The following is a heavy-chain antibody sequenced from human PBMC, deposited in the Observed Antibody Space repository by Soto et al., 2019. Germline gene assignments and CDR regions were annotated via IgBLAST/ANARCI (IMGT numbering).Heavy chain of an antibody. V-gene: IGHV3-74*01. Sequence: EVQLVESGGGLVQPGGSLRLSCAASGFTFSRHWMHWVRQAPGKGLVWVSRINSDGTSTNYADSVKGRFTISRDNAKNTLYLQMNSLRGEDGAVYRCASPSTATIHNGLNTWGQGTLVTVSS. CDR3: ASPSTATIHNGLNT. D-gene: IGHD5-12*01. J-gene: IGHJ4*02. CDR1: GFTFSRHW. CDR2: INSDGTST.